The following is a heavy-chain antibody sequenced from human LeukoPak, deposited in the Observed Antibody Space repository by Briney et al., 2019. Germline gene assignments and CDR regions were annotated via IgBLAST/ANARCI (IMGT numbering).Heavy chain of an antibody. CDR2: ISSSSSYI. CDR1: GFTFSSYS. V-gene: IGHV3-21*01. Sequence: TGGSLRLSCAASGFTFSSYSMNWVRQAPGKGLEWVSSISSSSSYIYYADSVKGRFTISRDNSKNTLYLQMNSLRAEDTAVYYCAKERADYGDYEYGMDVWGQGTTVTVSS. J-gene: IGHJ6*02. D-gene: IGHD4-17*01. CDR3: AKERADYGDYEYGMDV.